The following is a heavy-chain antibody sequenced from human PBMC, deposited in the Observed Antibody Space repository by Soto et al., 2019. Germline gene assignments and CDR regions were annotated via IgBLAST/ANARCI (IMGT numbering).Heavy chain of an antibody. V-gene: IGHV1-3*05. CDR1: GYTFTSYA. D-gene: IGHD2-15*01. CDR3: ARGTVVTHFDY. J-gene: IGHJ4*02. Sequence: QVQLVQSGAEEKKPGASVKVSCKASGYTFTSYAMHWVLQAPGQRLEWMGWINAGNGNTKYSQKFQGRVTITRDTSASTAYMELSSLRSEDTAVYYCARGTVVTHFDYWGQGTLVTVSS. CDR2: INAGNGNT.